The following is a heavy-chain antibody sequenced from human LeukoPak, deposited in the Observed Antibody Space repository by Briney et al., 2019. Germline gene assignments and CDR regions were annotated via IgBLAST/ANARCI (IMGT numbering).Heavy chain of an antibody. J-gene: IGHJ4*02. CDR2: IKQDGSEK. V-gene: IGHV3-7*01. D-gene: IGHD3-10*01. CDR3: ARSYSPFDY. CDR1: GFTFSSYF. Sequence: GGSLRLSCAASGFTFSSYFMSWVRQAPGKGLEWVANIKQDGSEKYYVDSVKGRFTISRDNAKNSLYLQMNSLRAEDTAVYYCARSYSPFDYWGQGTLVTVSS.